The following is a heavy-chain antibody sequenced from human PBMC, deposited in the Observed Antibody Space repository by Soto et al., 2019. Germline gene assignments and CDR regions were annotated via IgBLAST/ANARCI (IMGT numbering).Heavy chain of an antibody. CDR1: GGSISSGGYY. J-gene: IGHJ4*02. Sequence: PSETMSLTCAVSGGSISSGGYYWSWIRQHPGKGLEWIGYIYYSGSTYYNPSLKSRVTISVDTSKNQFSLHLNSVTPEDTGVYYCAREEGTVTPFDYWGQGTLVTVSS. V-gene: IGHV4-31*11. CDR3: AREEGTVTPFDY. D-gene: IGHD4-17*01. CDR2: IYYSGST.